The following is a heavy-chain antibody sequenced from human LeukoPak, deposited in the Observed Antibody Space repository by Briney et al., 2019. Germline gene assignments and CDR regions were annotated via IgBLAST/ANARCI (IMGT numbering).Heavy chain of an antibody. J-gene: IGHJ4*02. CDR3: ARDPPAAGPTEFDF. Sequence: ASVKVSCKASGFTFTDYYIHWVRQAPGQGLEWMGSIHPKSGGTKYAQKFQGRVTVTRDTSISATYMELSRLTSDGTAVYYCARDPPAAGPTEFDFWGQGTLVTVSS. CDR1: GFTFTDYY. CDR2: IHPKSGGT. D-gene: IGHD6-13*01. V-gene: IGHV1-2*02.